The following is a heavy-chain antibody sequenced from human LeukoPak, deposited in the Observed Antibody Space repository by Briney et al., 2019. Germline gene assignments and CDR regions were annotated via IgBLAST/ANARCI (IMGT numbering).Heavy chain of an antibody. CDR3: ARGNEDYDILTGYYPHNWFDP. Sequence: GALVKVSCKASGGTFSSYAISWVRQAPGQGLEWMGGIIPIFGTANYAQKFQGRVTITADESTSTAYMELSSLRSEDTAVYYCARGNEDYDILTGYYPHNWFDPWGQGTLVTVSS. CDR1: GGTFSSYA. D-gene: IGHD3-9*01. J-gene: IGHJ5*02. V-gene: IGHV1-69*01. CDR2: IIPIFGTA.